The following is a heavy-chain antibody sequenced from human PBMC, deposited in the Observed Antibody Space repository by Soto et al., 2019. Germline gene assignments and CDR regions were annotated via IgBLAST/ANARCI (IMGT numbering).Heavy chain of an antibody. Sequence: EVQLVESGGGLVKPGGSLRLSCAASGFTFSSYSMNWVRQAPGKGLEWVSSISSNSSYIYYADSVKGRFTISRDNAKNSLYLQMHSLRAEDTAVYYCARDQPGYSYGYGLGYWGQGTLVTVSS. D-gene: IGHD5-18*01. CDR2: ISSNSSYI. CDR3: ARDQPGYSYGYGLGY. CDR1: GFTFSSYS. V-gene: IGHV3-21*01. J-gene: IGHJ4*02.